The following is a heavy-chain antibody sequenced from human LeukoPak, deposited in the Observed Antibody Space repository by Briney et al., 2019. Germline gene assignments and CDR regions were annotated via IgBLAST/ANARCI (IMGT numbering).Heavy chain of an antibody. CDR3: AREPDTYYYDSSGSPGAFDI. CDR2: IIPIFGTA. Sequence: SVKVSRKASGGTFISYAISWVRQAPGQGLEWMGGIIPIFGTANYAQKFQGRVTITADESTSTAYMELSSLRSEDTAVYYCAREPDTYYYDSSGSPGAFDIWGQGTMVTVSS. D-gene: IGHD3-22*01. J-gene: IGHJ3*02. V-gene: IGHV1-69*13. CDR1: GGTFISYA.